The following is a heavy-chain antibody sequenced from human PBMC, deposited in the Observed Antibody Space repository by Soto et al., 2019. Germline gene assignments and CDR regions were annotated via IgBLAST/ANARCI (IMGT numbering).Heavy chain of an antibody. D-gene: IGHD5-12*01. Sequence: SETLSLTXTVSGGSISSYYWSWIRQPPGKGLEWIGYIYYSGSTNYNPSLKSRVTISVDTSKNQFSLKLSSVTAADTAVYYCARDNMGRATIPRYYYYYYGMDVWGQGTTVTVSS. J-gene: IGHJ6*02. CDR1: GGSISSYY. CDR2: IYYSGST. V-gene: IGHV4-59*01. CDR3: ARDNMGRATIPRYYYYYYGMDV.